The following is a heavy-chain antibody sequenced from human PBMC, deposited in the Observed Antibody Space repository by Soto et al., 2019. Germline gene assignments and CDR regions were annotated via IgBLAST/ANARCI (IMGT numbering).Heavy chain of an antibody. CDR3: ARGRRQIWPGYYYYYYVAV. J-gene: IGHJ6*03. Sequence: QVQLQQWGAGLLKPSETLSLTCAVYGGSFSGYYWSWIRQPPGKGLEWIGEINQRGRTNYNPSLKSRVTRSVDTSKNQFSLKLSSVTAADTAVYYCARGRRQIWPGYYYYYYVAVWGKGTTVTVSS. CDR2: INQRGRT. D-gene: IGHD5-18*01. V-gene: IGHV4-34*01. CDR1: GGSFSGYY.